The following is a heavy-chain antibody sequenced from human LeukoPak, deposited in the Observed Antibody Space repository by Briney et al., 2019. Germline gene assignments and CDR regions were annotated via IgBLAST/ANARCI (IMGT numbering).Heavy chain of an antibody. V-gene: IGHV5-51*01. CDR3: ARHEGGKDV. CDR1: GYTFTSNW. J-gene: IGHJ6*02. CDR2: IYPGDSDT. Sequence: GESLKISCKGSGYTFTSNWVAWVRQMPGKGLEWMGSIYPGDSDTRNSPSFQGQVTISADKSISTAYLQWSSLKASDSAMYYCARHEGGKDVWGQGTTVTVSS.